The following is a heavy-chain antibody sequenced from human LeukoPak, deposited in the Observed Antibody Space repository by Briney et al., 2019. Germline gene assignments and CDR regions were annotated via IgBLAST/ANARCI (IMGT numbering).Heavy chain of an antibody. CDR1: GFTFSNLA. CDR3: AKASGSPYYFDY. V-gene: IGHV3-23*01. D-gene: IGHD3-10*01. J-gene: IGHJ4*02. Sequence: PVGSLRLSCAASGFTFSNLAMSWVRQAPGKGLECVSLISANGRATYYADSVKGRFTISRDNSKSTLYLQMNSLRADDTAVYYCAKASGSPYYFDYWGQGTLVTVSS. CDR2: ISANGRAT.